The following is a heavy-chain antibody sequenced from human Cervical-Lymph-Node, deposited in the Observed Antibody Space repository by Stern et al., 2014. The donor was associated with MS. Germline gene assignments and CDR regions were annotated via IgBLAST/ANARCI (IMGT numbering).Heavy chain of an antibody. Sequence: QVQLVQSGAEVTKPGSSVKVSCKASGGTFSKFPSSWVRQAPGQGLEWMGGIFPVFGTPTYAQEFRCRVTIAADVSTSTVYMELSSLRSDDTAVYYCALSSETIDRWYSLGYDLWGQGTLVTVSS. CDR1: GGTFSKFP. V-gene: IGHV1-69*01. J-gene: IGHJ5*02. D-gene: IGHD6-13*01. CDR2: IFPVFGTP. CDR3: ALSSETIDRWYSLGYDL.